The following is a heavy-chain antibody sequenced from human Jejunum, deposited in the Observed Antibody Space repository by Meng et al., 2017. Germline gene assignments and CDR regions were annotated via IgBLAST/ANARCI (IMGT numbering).Heavy chain of an antibody. J-gene: IGHJ4*02. CDR1: GDSISSTSW. V-gene: IGHV4-4*02. CDR3: ARGVGDMRFGFDY. Sequence: VHIEDSVLGVVIPSGPRSRTCESSGDSISSTSWWDWLRQPPGKGLEWIGEIYHSGRSNFIPSLKSRVSISLDESKNQFSLTLNSVTAADTAVYYCARGVGDMRFGFDYWGQGILVTVSS. D-gene: IGHD2-15*01. CDR2: IYHSGRS.